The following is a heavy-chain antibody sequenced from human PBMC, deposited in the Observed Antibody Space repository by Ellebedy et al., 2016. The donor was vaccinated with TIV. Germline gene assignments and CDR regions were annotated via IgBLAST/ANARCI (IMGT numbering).Heavy chain of an antibody. Sequence: GESLKISCAASGYSFTSYWIGWVRQMPGKGLDWMGIIYPGDSDTRYSPSFQGQVTISTDKSISTAYLQWSSLKASDTAMYYCARSSIAAPLGMDVWGQGTTVTVSS. CDR1: GYSFTSYW. CDR2: IYPGDSDT. V-gene: IGHV5-51*01. D-gene: IGHD6-6*01. CDR3: ARSSIAAPLGMDV. J-gene: IGHJ6*02.